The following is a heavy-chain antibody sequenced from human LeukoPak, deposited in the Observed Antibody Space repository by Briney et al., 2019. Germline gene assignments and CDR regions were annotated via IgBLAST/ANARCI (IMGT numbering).Heavy chain of an antibody. CDR2: LYLSRTT. D-gene: IGHD5-12*01. CDR1: GGSFSGYY. V-gene: IGHV4-34*01. CDR3: VRHDGRGGATMGSLDS. J-gene: IGHJ4*02. Sequence: SETLSLTCAAYGGSFSGYYWSWFRQSPGKGLEWIGSLYLSRTTYYNPSLNSRVTISVDTSKNQFSLQLNSVTAADTAVYYCVRHDGRGGATMGSLDSWGQGSLVTVSS.